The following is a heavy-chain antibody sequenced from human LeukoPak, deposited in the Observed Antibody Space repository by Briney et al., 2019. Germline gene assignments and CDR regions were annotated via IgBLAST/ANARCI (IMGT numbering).Heavy chain of an antibody. CDR1: GDSIISSSYY. D-gene: IGHD6-13*01. Sequence: SETLSLTCTVSGDSIISSSYYWGWIRQPPGKGLEWIGSIYFSGTTYYNPSLKSRVTISVDTSKIQFSLRLTSVTAADTAVYYCARVAAAPERRLYYYYYMDVWGKGNTVTVSS. V-gene: IGHV4-39*01. CDR3: ARVAAAPERRLYYYYYMDV. CDR2: IYFSGTT. J-gene: IGHJ6*03.